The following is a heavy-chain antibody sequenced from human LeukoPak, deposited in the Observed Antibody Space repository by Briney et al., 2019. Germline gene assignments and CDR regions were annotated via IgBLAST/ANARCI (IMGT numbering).Heavy chain of an antibody. V-gene: IGHV4-4*07. Sequence: SGTLSLTCTVSGDSMSNYYWSWIRQPAGKGLEWIGRISTSGITSYNPSLDSRVTISLDTSNKQFSLKLSSVTAADTAVYYCATDCSSTSCRSGSAFALWGQGTMVTVSS. J-gene: IGHJ3*01. CDR1: GDSMSNYY. D-gene: IGHD2-2*01. CDR3: ATDCSSTSCRSGSAFAL. CDR2: ISTSGIT.